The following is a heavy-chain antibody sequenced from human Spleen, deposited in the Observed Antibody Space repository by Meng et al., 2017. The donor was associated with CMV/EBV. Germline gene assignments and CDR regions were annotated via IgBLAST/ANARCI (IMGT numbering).Heavy chain of an antibody. CDR2: ISGSGGST. D-gene: IGHD2-2*01. CDR1: FTFGSYA. Sequence: FTFGSYAMTWVRQAPWKGLEWVSAISGSGGSTFYADSVKGRFTISRDNSKNTLYLQMNSLRAEDTAVYYCAKDISSHIPAAMNNWFDPWGQGTLVTVSS. J-gene: IGHJ5*02. V-gene: IGHV3-23*01. CDR3: AKDISSHIPAAMNNWFDP.